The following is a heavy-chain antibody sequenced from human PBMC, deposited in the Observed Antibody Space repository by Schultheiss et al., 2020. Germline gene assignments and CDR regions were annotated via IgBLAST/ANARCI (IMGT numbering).Heavy chain of an antibody. Sequence: GGSLRLSCAASGFTFSNAWMNWVRQAPGKGLEWVGRIKSKTDGGTTDYAAPVKGRFTISRDDSKNTLYLQMNSLKTEDTAVYYCTTVDFGYDFWSGSLPPYNFDYWGQGTLVTVSS. CDR3: TTVDFGYDFWSGSLPPYNFDY. CDR2: IKSKTDGGTT. J-gene: IGHJ4*02. D-gene: IGHD3-3*01. CDR1: GFTFSNAW. V-gene: IGHV3-15*07.